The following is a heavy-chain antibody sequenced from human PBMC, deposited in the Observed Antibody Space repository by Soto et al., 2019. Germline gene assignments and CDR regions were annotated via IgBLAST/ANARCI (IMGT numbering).Heavy chain of an antibody. J-gene: IGHJ5*02. CDR3: AKARNSFGYDSFVH. D-gene: IGHD3-22*01. CDR2: LSSDGSSR. Sequence: GGSLRLSCAASGFTFSSYGMHWVRQAPGKGLEWVALLSSDGSSRFYADSVKGRFTISRDNSENTLYLQMNSLRNDDTAVYYCAKARNSFGYDSFVHWGQGTLVTVSS. V-gene: IGHV3-30*18. CDR1: GFTFSSYG.